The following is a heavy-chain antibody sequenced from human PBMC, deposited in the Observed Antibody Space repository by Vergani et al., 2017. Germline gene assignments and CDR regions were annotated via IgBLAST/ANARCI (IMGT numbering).Heavy chain of an antibody. J-gene: IGHJ4*01. D-gene: IGHD2-15*01. CDR3: TRSECSGTTCDGHYLDL. CDR2: IKSDGRT. V-gene: IGHV3-66*02. Sequence: EVELLESGGGLAQPGGSLRVSCSASGFRVTTYYMSWVRQAPGKGREWVSVIKSDGRTSYAESVRGRFTISRDTSRNAVYLQMNILRVEDTGVYYCTRSECSGTTCDGHYLDLWGHGILVTVSS. CDR1: GFRVTTYY.